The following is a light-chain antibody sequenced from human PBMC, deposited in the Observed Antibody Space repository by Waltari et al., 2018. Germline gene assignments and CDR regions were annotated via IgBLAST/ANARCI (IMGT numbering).Light chain of an antibody. V-gene: IGKV1-9*01. Sequence: DIQVTQSPSFLSASVGDRVTITCRASQGISSYLVCYQQTPAKAPKVLISAASTLQTGGPSRFSGSGSGTEFTLTISSLQPEDSATYYCRQVNGYPLSFGGG. CDR1: QGISSY. CDR2: AAS. J-gene: IGKJ4*01. CDR3: RQVNGYPLS.